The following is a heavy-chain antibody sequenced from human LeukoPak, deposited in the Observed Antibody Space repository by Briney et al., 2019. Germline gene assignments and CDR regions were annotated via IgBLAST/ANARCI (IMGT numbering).Heavy chain of an antibody. V-gene: IGHV1-2*02. CDR3: ARDIAAAGTRCFDY. D-gene: IGHD6-13*01. CDR1: GYTFTGYY. Sequence: ASVKVSCKASGYTFTGYYMHWVRQAPGQGLEWMGWINPNSGGTNYAQKFQGRVTMTRDTSISTAYMELRGLRSDDTAVYYCARDIAAAGTRCFDYWGQGTLVTVSS. J-gene: IGHJ4*02. CDR2: INPNSGGT.